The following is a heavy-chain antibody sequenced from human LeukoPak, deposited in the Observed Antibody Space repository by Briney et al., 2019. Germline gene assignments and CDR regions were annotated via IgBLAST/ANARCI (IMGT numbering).Heavy chain of an antibody. CDR1: GYTFTSYG. Sequence: ASVKVSCKASGYTFTSYGISWVRQAPGQGLEWMGWISAYNGNTNYAQKLQGRVTMTTDTSTSTAYMELRSLRADDTAVYYCARDRYCSSTSCYIPPFDYWGQGTLVTVSS. D-gene: IGHD2-2*01. CDR3: ARDRYCSSTSCYIPPFDY. V-gene: IGHV1-18*01. J-gene: IGHJ4*02. CDR2: ISAYNGNT.